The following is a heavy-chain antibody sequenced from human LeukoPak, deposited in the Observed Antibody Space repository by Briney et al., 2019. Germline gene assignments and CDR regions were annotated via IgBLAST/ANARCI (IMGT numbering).Heavy chain of an antibody. CDR3: ASGEMDPIN. Sequence: PSETLSLTRTVSGGSISSSSYYWGWIRQPPGKGLEWIGSIYYSGSTYYNPSLKSRVTISVDTSKNQFSLKLSSVTAADTAVYYCASGEMDPINWGQGTLVTVSS. CDR2: IYYSGST. D-gene: IGHD5-24*01. J-gene: IGHJ4*02. CDR1: GGSISSSSYY. V-gene: IGHV4-39*01.